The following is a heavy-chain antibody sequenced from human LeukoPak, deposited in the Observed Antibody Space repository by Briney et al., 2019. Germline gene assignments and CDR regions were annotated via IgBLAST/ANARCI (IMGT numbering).Heavy chain of an antibody. V-gene: IGHV3-30*18. J-gene: IGHJ6*04. CDR3: AKEFRYDSSGYYKFWGAEMDV. Sequence: GGSLRLSCAASGFTFSNYGMHWVRQAPGKGLEWVAVISYDGSKKYYADSVKGRFTISRDNSKNTLYLQMNSLRAEDTAVYYCAKEFRYDSSGYYKFWGAEMDVWGKGTTVTISS. CDR1: GFTFSNYG. CDR2: ISYDGSKK. D-gene: IGHD3-22*01.